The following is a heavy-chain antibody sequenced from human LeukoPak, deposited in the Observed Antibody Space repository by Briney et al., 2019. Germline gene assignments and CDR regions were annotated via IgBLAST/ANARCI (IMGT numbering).Heavy chain of an antibody. CDR1: GFTFSSYG. CDR2: IWYGGSNK. CDR3: ASIGYSGYDSTDY. Sequence: GRSLRLSCAASGFTFSSYGMHWVRQAPGKGLEWVAVIWYGGSNKYYADSVKGRFTISRDNSKNTLHLQMNSLRAEDTAVYYCASIGYSGYDSTDYWGQGTLVTVSS. V-gene: IGHV3-33*01. D-gene: IGHD5-12*01. J-gene: IGHJ4*02.